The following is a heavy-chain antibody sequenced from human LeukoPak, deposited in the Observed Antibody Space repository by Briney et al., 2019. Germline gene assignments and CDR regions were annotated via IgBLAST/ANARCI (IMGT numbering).Heavy chain of an antibody. Sequence: PGGSLRLSCAASGFTFSSYNMNWVRQAPGKGLEWLSNISNSSSTIYYADSVKGRFTISRDNAKNSLYLQMNSLRAEDTAVYYCARFTDCGGDCWGFWVDYWGQGTLVTVSS. CDR2: ISNSSSTI. D-gene: IGHD2-21*01. CDR3: ARFTDCGGDCWGFWVDY. V-gene: IGHV3-48*04. J-gene: IGHJ4*02. CDR1: GFTFSSYN.